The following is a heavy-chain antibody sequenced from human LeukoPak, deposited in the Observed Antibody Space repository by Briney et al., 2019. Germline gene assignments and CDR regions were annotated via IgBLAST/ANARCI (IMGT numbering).Heavy chain of an antibody. CDR1: GLTFSSYS. CDR2: ISSSSSYI. CDR3: ARAWSSWYDY. Sequence: GGSLRLSCAASGLTFSSYSMNWVRQAPGKGLEWVSSISSSSSYIYYADSVKGRFTISRDNAKNSLYLQMNSLRAEDTAVYYCARAWSSWYDYWGQGTLVTVSS. V-gene: IGHV3-21*01. D-gene: IGHD6-13*01. J-gene: IGHJ4*02.